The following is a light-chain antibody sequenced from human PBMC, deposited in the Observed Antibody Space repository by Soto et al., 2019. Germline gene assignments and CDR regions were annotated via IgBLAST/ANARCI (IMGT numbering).Light chain of an antibody. CDR1: SSNIGAGYD. CDR3: QSYDTSLSGSVV. V-gene: IGLV1-40*01. Sequence: QSALTQPPSVSGAPGQSVTISCTGSSSNIGAGYDVHWYQQLPGTAPKLLIYGNFNRPSGVPDRFSGSKSATSASLAITGLQAGDEADYYCQSYDTSLSGSVVFGGGTKLTVL. J-gene: IGLJ2*01. CDR2: GNF.